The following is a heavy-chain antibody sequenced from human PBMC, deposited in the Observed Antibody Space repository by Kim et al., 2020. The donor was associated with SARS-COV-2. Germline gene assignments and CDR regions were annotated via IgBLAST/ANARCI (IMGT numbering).Heavy chain of an antibody. CDR1: GFTVSSNY. CDR2: IYSGGST. J-gene: IGHJ4*02. Sequence: GGSLRLSCAASGFTVSSNYMSWVRQAPGKGLEWVSVIYSGGSTYYADSVKGRFTISRDNSKSTLYLQMNSLRAEDTAVYYCARQYSSSWYIDYWGQGTLGTVSS. D-gene: IGHD6-13*01. CDR3: ARQYSSSWYIDY. V-gene: IGHV3-53*01.